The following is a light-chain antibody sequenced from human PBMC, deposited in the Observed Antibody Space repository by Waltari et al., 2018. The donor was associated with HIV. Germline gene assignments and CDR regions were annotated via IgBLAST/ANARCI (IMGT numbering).Light chain of an antibody. Sequence: HSALTQPASVSGSPGQSVTISCTGTASAVGSYDLVSWYQQHPGKAPKLIISEVYKRPSGVSDRFSGSKSGNTASLTISGLQADDEADYFCCSYSDSATHVLFGGGTKVAVL. V-gene: IGLV2-23*02. CDR3: CSYSDSATHVL. J-gene: IGLJ2*01. CDR2: EVY. CDR1: ASAVGSYDL.